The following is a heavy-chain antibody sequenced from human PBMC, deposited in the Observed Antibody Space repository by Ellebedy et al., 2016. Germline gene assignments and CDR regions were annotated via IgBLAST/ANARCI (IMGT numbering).Heavy chain of an antibody. V-gene: IGHV3-21*01. D-gene: IGHD6-19*01. CDR2: ITSSSSYI. Sequence: GGSLRLSXAASGFTLSDYSMNWVRQAPGKGLEWVSSITSSSSYIFYADSVKGRFTISRDNAKNSVYLQMNSLTAEDTAVYYCARGQGAVAVDWFDPWGQGTLVTVSS. CDR1: GFTLSDYS. CDR3: ARGQGAVAVDWFDP. J-gene: IGHJ5*02.